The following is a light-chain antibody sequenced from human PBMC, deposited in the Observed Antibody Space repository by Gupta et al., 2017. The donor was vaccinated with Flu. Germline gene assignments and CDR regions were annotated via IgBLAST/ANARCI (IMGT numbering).Light chain of an antibody. J-gene: IGLJ3*02. CDR2: GQN. Sequence: GQTVSITCLGDSIRSCYASWYHQRPGQAPVVLMYGQNDRPSGIPDRFSGSSSGTTATLTITGAQAEDEGDYFCFSQYTTGTHWVFGGGTTLTVL. V-gene: IGLV3-19*01. CDR3: FSQYTTGTHWV. CDR1: SIRSCY.